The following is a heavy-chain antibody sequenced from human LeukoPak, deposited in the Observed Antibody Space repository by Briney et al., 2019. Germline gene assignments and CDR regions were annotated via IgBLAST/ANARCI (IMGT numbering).Heavy chain of an antibody. CDR3: ARARPDAASYFYY. CDR1: GFTFSSHW. D-gene: IGHD2-15*01. Sequence: GGSLRLSCAASGFTFSSHWIHWVRQLPGKGLVWVSRIHRDGSSTNYADSVKGRFTISRDNAKNTLYLQVNSLRAEDTAIYYCARARPDAASYFYYWGQGILVTVSS. CDR2: IHRDGSST. V-gene: IGHV3-74*01. J-gene: IGHJ4*02.